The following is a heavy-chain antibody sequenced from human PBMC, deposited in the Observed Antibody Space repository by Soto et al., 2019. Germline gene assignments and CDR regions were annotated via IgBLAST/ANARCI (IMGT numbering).Heavy chain of an antibody. V-gene: IGHV3-11*01. CDR1: GFTFSDYY. J-gene: IGHJ6*03. CDR2: ISRSGSTI. CDR3: ARTPRSPYHYYYYMDV. Sequence: QVQLVESGGGLVKPGGSLRLSCAASGFTFSDYYMSWIRQAPGKGLEWVSYISRSGSTIYYADSVKGRFTISGDNAKNSQYLQMNSLRAEDTAVYYCARTPRSPYHYYYYMDVWGKGTTVTVT. D-gene: IGHD1-26*01.